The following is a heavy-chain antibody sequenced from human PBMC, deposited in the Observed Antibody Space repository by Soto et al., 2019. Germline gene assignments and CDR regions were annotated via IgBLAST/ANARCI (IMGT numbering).Heavy chain of an antibody. D-gene: IGHD3-3*01. V-gene: IGHV3-23*01. Sequence: EVQLLESGGGLVQPGGSLKLSCAVSGFTFTIYAMCWVRQAPGKGLEWVSGINDDGDRTYYPGSVRGRLTISRDNSKNTLYLQMNSLGAEDTGVYYCAREEWTDRRPYLYSGMDVWGQGTTVTVSS. J-gene: IGHJ6*02. CDR1: GFTFTIYA. CDR2: INDDGDRT. CDR3: AREEWTDRRPYLYSGMDV.